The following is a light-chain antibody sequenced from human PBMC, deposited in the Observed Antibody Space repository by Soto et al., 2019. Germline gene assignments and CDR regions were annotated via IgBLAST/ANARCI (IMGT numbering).Light chain of an antibody. CDR1: QTISNT. J-gene: IGKJ4*01. Sequence: IHAPTTLSVFPGDKISLSCRANQTISNTLAWYQQKPGQAPRLLIYAASTRATGVSARFSGSGSGTEFTLTISSLQSEDFTIYYCQYYNNWLATFGGGTKVDIK. CDR2: AAS. V-gene: IGKV3-15*01. CDR3: QYYNNWLAT.